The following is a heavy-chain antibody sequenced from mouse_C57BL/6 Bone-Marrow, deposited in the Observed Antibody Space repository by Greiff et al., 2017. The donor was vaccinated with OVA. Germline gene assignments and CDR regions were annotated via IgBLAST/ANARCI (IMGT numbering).Heavy chain of an antibody. CDR3: ARLMVYFDD. CDR1: GYTFTSYW. Sequence: QVQLQQPGAELVMPGASVKLSCKASGYTFTSYWMHWVKQRPGQGLEWIGEIDPSDSYTNYNQKFKGKSTLTVDKSSSTAYMQLSSLTSEDSAVYYCARLMVYFDDWGQGTTLTVSS. CDR2: IDPSDSYT. J-gene: IGHJ2*01. D-gene: IGHD1-1*02. V-gene: IGHV1-69*01.